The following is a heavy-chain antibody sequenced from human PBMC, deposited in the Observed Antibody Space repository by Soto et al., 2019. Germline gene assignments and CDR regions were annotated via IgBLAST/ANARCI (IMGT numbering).Heavy chain of an antibody. J-gene: IGHJ6*02. CDR2: ISSSSSYI. CDR3: ARGSSSWLPYYYYYYGMDV. V-gene: IGHV3-21*01. D-gene: IGHD6-13*01. Sequence: GGSLRLSCAASGFTFSSYSMNWVRQAPGKGLEWVSSISSSSSYIYYADSVKGRFTISRDNAKNSLYLQMNSLRAEDTAVYYCARGSSSWLPYYYYYYGMDVWGQGTTVTVSS. CDR1: GFTFSSYS.